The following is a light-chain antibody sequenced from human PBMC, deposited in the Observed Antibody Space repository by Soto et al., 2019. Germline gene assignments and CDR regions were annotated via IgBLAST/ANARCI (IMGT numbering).Light chain of an antibody. J-gene: IGKJ1*01. V-gene: IGKV1-39*01. CDR2: TAS. CDR3: QQSYSTPPT. Sequence: DIQMTQSPSSLSASVGDRVTITCRASQSISYYLHWYQQKPGKAPNLLIFTASNLPSGVPSRFSGSGSGTDFILTISSLQPEDFATYYCQQSYSTPPTFGQGTKVDIK. CDR1: QSISYY.